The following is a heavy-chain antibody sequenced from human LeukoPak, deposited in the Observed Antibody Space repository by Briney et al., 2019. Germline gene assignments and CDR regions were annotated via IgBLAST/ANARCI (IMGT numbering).Heavy chain of an antibody. V-gene: IGHV1-8*01. CDR2: MNPNSGNT. Sequence: ASVKVSCKASGYTFTSYDINWVRQATGQGLEWMGWMNPNSGNTGSAQKFQGRVPMTRNTSISTAYMELSSLRSEDTAVYYCARGRLAYDFWSGYYWGDNSLLNWFDPWGQGTLVTASS. CDR3: ARGRLAYDFWSGYYWGDNSLLNWFDP. J-gene: IGHJ5*02. D-gene: IGHD3-3*01. CDR1: GYTFTSYD.